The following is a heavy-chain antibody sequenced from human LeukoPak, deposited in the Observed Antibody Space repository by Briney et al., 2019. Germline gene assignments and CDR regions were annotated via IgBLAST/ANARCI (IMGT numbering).Heavy chain of an antibody. J-gene: IGHJ5*02. V-gene: IGHV3-23*01. CDR3: AKDPTWIQLWPHNWFDP. CDR1: GFTFSSYA. D-gene: IGHD5-18*01. Sequence: PGGSLRLTCAASGFTFSSYAVSWVRQAPGKGLEWVSAISGSGGSTYYADSVKGRFTISRDNSKNTLYLQMNSLRAEDTAVYYCAKDPTWIQLWPHNWFDPWGQGTLVTVSS. CDR2: ISGSGGST.